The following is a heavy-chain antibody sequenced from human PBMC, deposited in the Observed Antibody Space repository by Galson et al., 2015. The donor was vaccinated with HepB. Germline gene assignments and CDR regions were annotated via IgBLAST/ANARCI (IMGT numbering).Heavy chain of an antibody. J-gene: IGHJ3*02. CDR2: ISYDGSNK. CDR3: AKGVFGDCSITNCYSGSFDI. D-gene: IGHD2-2*02. V-gene: IGHV3-30*18. CDR1: GFTFSSYG. Sequence: SLRLSCAASGFTFSSYGMHWVRQAPGKGLEWVAVISYDGSNKYYADSVKGRFTISRDNSKNTLYLQMNSLRAEDTAVYYCAKGVFGDCSITNCYSGSFDIWGQGTMVTVSS.